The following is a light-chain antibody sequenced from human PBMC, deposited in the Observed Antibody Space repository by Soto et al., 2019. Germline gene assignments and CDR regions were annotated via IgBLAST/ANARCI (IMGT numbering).Light chain of an antibody. V-gene: IGLV3-21*02. CDR2: DDG. CDR1: NIGTKS. Sequence: SYELTQPPSVSVAPGQTARITCGGNNIGTKSVHWYQQRPGQAPVLVVYDDGDRPSGIPERFSGSNSGNTATLTISRVEAGDEADYYCQVWDSSTDHYVFGTGTKVTVL. J-gene: IGLJ1*01. CDR3: QVWDSSTDHYV.